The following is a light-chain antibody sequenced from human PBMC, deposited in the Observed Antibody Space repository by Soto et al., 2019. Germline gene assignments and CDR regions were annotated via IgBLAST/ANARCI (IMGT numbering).Light chain of an antibody. CDR3: QQYNDWPPLT. V-gene: IGKV3-15*01. CDR1: QSVSSN. CDR2: GAS. Sequence: EIEMTQSPATLSVSPGERATPSCRASQSVSSNLAWYQQKPGQTPRLLVYGASTRATGVPVRFSGSGSGTEFNLTISSLQSEDFAVYYCQQYNDWPPLTFGGGTKVEIK. J-gene: IGKJ4*01.